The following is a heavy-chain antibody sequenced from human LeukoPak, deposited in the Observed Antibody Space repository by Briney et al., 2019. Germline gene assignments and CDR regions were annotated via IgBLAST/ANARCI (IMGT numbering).Heavy chain of an antibody. D-gene: IGHD5-18*01. CDR1: GFIFSTYG. V-gene: IGHV3-30*02. Sequence: GGSLRLSCTASGFIFSTYGMHWVRQAPGKGLEWVAFTRYDGSNEYYADSVKGRFTISRDNSKNTLYLQMNSLRAEDTALYYCAKDRVAYTYAVTEFFDYWGQGTLVTVSS. CDR3: AKDRVAYTYAVTEFFDY. CDR2: TRYDGSNE. J-gene: IGHJ4*02.